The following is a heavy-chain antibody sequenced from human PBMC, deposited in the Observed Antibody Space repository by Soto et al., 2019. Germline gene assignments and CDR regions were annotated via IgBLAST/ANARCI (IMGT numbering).Heavy chain of an antibody. CDR3: VRDLNYGLLDY. J-gene: IGHJ4*02. CDR2: ISSSSSTI. Sequence: EVQLVESGGGLVQPGGSLRLSCAASGFTFSSYSMNWVRQAPGKGLEWVSYISSSSSTIYYADSVKGRFTISRDNAKNSLYLQMNSLRAVDTAVYYCVRDLNYGLLDYWGQGTLVTVSS. CDR1: GFTFSSYS. V-gene: IGHV3-48*01. D-gene: IGHD4-17*01.